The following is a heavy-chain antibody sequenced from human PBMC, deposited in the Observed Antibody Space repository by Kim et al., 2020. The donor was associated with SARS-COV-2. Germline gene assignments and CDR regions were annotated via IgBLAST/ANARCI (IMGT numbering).Heavy chain of an antibody. CDR3: ARDRIEYYYVSSGESWFDP. CDR2: IYYSGIT. J-gene: IGHJ5*01. D-gene: IGHD3-22*01. Sequence: SETLSLTCTVSGGSISSYYWSWIRQRPGQGLEWIGYIYYSGITNYNPSLKLRVTISVDTSKNQFSLKLSSVTAADTAVYYCARDRIEYYYVSSGESWFDPWGQGTLVTVSS. V-gene: IGHV4-59*01. CDR1: GGSISSYY.